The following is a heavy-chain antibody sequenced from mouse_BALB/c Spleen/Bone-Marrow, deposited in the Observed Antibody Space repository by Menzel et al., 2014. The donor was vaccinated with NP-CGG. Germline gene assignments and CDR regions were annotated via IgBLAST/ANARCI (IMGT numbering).Heavy chain of an antibody. CDR1: GFAFGSYD. CDR3: ARHYGYGAMDY. V-gene: IGHV5-12-1*01. CDR2: ISSGGGST. Sequence: DVKLVESGGGLVKPGGSLKLSCAASGFAFGSYDMSWVRQTPEKRLEWVAYISSGGGSTYYPDTVKGRFTISRDNAKNTLYLQMSSLKSEDTAMYYCARHYGYGAMDYWGQGTSVTVSS. J-gene: IGHJ4*01. D-gene: IGHD1-2*01.